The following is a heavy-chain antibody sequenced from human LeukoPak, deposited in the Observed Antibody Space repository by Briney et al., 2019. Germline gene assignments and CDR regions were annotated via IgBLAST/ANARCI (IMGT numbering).Heavy chain of an antibody. D-gene: IGHD2-2*02. CDR2: ISSSSSYI. CDR3: ASGRIGGYCSSTSCYTGYYFDY. V-gene: IGHV3-21*01. J-gene: IGHJ4*02. CDR1: GFTFSSYI. Sequence: GGSLRLSCAASGFTFSSYIMNWVRQAPGKGLEWVSSISSSSSYIYYADSVKGRFTISRDNAKNSLYLQMNSLRAEDTAVYYCASGRIGGYCSSTSCYTGYYFDYWGQRTLVTVSS.